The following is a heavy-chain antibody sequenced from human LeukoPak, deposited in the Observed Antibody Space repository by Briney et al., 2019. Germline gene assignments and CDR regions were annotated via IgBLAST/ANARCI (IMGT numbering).Heavy chain of an antibody. V-gene: IGHV3-23*01. CDR2: ISGSAAST. J-gene: IGHJ4*02. Sequence: GGSLRLSCRASGFTFSNYAMNWVRQAPGKGLEWVSAISGSAASTYYADSVKGRFTISRDNAKNSLYLQMNSLRAEDTAVYYCARYCSGGSCWDSWGQGTLVTVSS. CDR1: GFTFSNYA. D-gene: IGHD2-15*01. CDR3: ARYCSGGSCWDS.